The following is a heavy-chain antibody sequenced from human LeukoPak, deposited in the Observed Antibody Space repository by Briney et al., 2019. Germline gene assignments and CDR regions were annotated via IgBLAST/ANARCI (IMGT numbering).Heavy chain of an antibody. CDR3: VRYRVSYKYYAMDV. J-gene: IGHJ6*02. CDR1: RFPFNTYH. Sequence: GGSLRLSCEASRFPFNTYHFHWGRQAPGKGLEWLAVVSFDGSDNYNADSVKGRFTISRDNSKNTVYLQMNSLRVEETAVYYCVRYRVSYKYYAMDVWGQGTTVTVSS. V-gene: IGHV3-30*03. CDR2: VSFDGSDN. D-gene: IGHD4-11*01.